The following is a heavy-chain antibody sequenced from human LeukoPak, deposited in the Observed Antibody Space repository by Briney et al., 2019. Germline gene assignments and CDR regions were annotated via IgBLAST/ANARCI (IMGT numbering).Heavy chain of an antibody. CDR1: GFTFSNAW. Sequence: GGSLRLSCAASGFTFSNAWMSWVRQAPGKGLEWVSGISWNSGSIGYADSVKGRFTISRDNAKNSLYLQMNSLRAEDTALYYCAKKAAASGFDYWGQGTLVTVSS. CDR2: ISWNSGSI. CDR3: AKKAAASGFDY. V-gene: IGHV3-9*01. J-gene: IGHJ4*02. D-gene: IGHD2-2*01.